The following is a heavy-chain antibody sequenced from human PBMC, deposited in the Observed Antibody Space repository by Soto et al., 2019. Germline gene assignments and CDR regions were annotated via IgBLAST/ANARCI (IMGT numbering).Heavy chain of an antibody. J-gene: IGHJ6*02. CDR2: IYYSGST. Sequence: PSETRSRTWTVSGGSISSYYWSGIRQPPGKGLGWIGYIYYSGSTNYNPSLKSRVTISVDTSKNQFSLKLSSVTAADTAVYYCARGYCSGGSCYYHSYYYYGMDVWGQGTTVTVSS. D-gene: IGHD2-15*01. V-gene: IGHV4-59*01. CDR3: ARGYCSGGSCYYHSYYYYGMDV. CDR1: GGSISSYY.